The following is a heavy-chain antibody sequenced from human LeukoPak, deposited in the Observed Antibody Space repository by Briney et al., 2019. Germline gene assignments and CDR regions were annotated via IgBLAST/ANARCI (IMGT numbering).Heavy chain of an antibody. D-gene: IGHD2-21*01. CDR2: IRYDGSNK. V-gene: IGHV3-30*02. Sequence: GGSRRLSCAASGFTFSSYGMHWVRQAPGKGLEWVAFIRYDGSNKYYADSVKGRFTISRDNSKNTLYLQMNSLRAEDTAVYYCAKFLPTHIVVANYYFDYWGQGTLVTVSS. CDR1: GFTFSSYG. CDR3: AKFLPTHIVVANYYFDY. J-gene: IGHJ4*02.